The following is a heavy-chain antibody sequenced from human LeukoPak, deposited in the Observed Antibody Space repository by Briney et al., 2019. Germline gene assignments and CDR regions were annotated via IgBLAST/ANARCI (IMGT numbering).Heavy chain of an antibody. CDR1: GGSISSSSYY. V-gene: IGHV4-39*07. D-gene: IGHD3-22*01. J-gene: IGHJ3*02. CDR3: ARGWYYYDSSGAFDI. Sequence: SETLSLTCTVSGGSISSSSYYWGWIRQPPGKGLEWIGSIYYSGSTYYNPSLKSRVTISVDTSKNQFSLKLSSVTAADTAVYYCARGWYYYDSSGAFDIWGQGTMVTVSS. CDR2: IYYSGST.